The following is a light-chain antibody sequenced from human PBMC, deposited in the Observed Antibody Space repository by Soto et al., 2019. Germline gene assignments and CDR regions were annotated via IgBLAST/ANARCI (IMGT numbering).Light chain of an antibody. CDR1: SSDVGGYNY. J-gene: IGLJ1*01. CDR2: EVS. CDR3: TSYTSRNTYV. V-gene: IGLV2-14*01. Sequence: QSALTQPASVSGSPGQSITISCTGTSSDVGGYNYVSWYQQHPGKAPKLMIYEVSNRPSGVSDHFSGSKSGNTASLTISGLQTEDEADYFCTSYTSRNTYVFGTGTKLTVL.